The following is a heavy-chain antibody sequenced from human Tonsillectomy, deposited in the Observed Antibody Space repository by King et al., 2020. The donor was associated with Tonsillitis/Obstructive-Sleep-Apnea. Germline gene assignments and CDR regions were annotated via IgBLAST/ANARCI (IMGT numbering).Heavy chain of an antibody. D-gene: IGHD4-17*01. CDR3: ANEVTTGAFDY. V-gene: IGHV4-31*03. CDR1: GGSISSGNYY. CDR2: IYDSGST. J-gene: IGHJ4*02. Sequence: VQLQESGPGLVKPSQTLSLTCTVSGGSISSGNYYWSWIRQHPGKGLEWIGYIYDSGSTYYNPSLKSRVTISVDTSRNQFSLRLNSVTAADTAVYYCANEVTTGAFDYWGQGTLLTVSS.